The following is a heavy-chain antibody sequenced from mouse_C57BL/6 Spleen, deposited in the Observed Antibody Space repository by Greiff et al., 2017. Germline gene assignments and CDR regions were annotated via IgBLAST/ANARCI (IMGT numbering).Heavy chain of an antibody. D-gene: IGHD1-1*01. CDR1: GFNIKDDY. J-gene: IGHJ2*01. V-gene: IGHV14-4*01. CDR3: TVYYGSSYFDY. Sequence: VQLKESGAELVRPGASVKLSCTASGFNIKDDYMHWVKQRPDQGLEWIGWIDPENGDTEYASKFQGKATITADTSSNTAYLQLSSLTSEDTAVYYCTVYYGSSYFDYWGQGTTLTVSS. CDR2: IDPENGDT.